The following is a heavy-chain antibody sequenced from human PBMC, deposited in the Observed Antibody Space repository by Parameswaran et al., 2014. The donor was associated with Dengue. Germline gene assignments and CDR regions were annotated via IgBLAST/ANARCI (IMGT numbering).Heavy chain of an antibody. CDR3: ARGIPYDIVVVPAEQGMDV. J-gene: IGHJ6*02. Sequence: RWIRQPPGKGLEWIGEINHSGSTNYNPSLKSRVTISVDTSKNQFSLKLSSVTAADTAVYYCARGIPYDIVVVPAEQGMDVWGQGTTVTVSS. V-gene: IGHV4-34*01. D-gene: IGHD2-2*01. CDR2: INHSGST.